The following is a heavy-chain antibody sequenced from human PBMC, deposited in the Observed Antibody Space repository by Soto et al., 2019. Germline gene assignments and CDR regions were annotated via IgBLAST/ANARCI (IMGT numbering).Heavy chain of an antibody. CDR2: IYYSGST. CDR3: ARRDFGDSDY. V-gene: IGHV4-59*08. Sequence: SETLSLTCTVSGGSINNYYWSWIRQPPGKGLEWIGYIYYSGSTNYDPSLKSRVTISVDTSKNQFSLKLSSVTAADTAVYYCARRDFGDSDYWGQGTLVTVSS. CDR1: GGSINNYY. D-gene: IGHD4-17*01. J-gene: IGHJ4*02.